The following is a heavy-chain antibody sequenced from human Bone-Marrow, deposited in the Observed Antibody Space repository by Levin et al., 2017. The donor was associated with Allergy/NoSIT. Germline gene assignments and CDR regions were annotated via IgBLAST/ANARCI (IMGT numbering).Heavy chain of an antibody. CDR3: ATVVPTATRHWFDP. CDR2: IFVGGIT. D-gene: IGHD2-15*01. CDR1: GGSISNGYHY. J-gene: IGHJ5*02. V-gene: IGHV4-30-4*01. Sequence: LRLSCSVSGGSISNGYHYWTWIRQPPGKGLEWIGYIFVGGITNYNPSLGSRVSISVDTSKNQFSLHLSSVTAADTAVYFCATVVPTATRHWFDPWGQGIRVTVSS.